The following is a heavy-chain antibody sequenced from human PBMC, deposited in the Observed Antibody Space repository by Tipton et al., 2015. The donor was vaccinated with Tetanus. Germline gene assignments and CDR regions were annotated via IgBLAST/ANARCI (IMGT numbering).Heavy chain of an antibody. CDR3: ARDRGDYIYYGMDV. D-gene: IGHD3-22*01. V-gene: IGHV1-2*02. CDR2: IDPNSGGT. Sequence: QLVQSGAEMKKPGASVKVSCKASGHTFTGYYMYWVRQAPGQGLEWMGWIDPNSGGTAYAQKFQGRVTMTRDTSISTAYMELSSLRSDDTAVYYCARDRGDYIYYGMDVWGPGTTVTVS. J-gene: IGHJ6*02. CDR1: GHTFTGYY.